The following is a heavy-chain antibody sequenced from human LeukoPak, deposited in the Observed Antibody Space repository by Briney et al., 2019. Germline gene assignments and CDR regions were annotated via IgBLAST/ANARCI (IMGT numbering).Heavy chain of an antibody. V-gene: IGHV3-20*04. CDR1: GFKIDDYH. D-gene: IGHD2-2*01. Sequence: PGGSLTLSCTASGFKIDDYHMSWLRQAPGKGLEWVSGITWNGDKTGYADPVRGRFAIPRDNKKKSLYLQMSSLRAEDTALYYCARDHFCSSSTGCYFEDWFDPWGPGALVTVSS. CDR2: ITWNGDKT. J-gene: IGHJ5*02. CDR3: ARDHFCSSSTGCYFEDWFDP.